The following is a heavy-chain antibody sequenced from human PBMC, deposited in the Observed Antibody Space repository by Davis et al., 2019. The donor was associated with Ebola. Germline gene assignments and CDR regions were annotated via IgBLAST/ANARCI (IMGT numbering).Heavy chain of an antibody. CDR3: ARAGRMTTVTTGYFDY. Sequence: ASVKVSCKASGYTFTGYYMHWVRQAPGQGLEWMGWINPNSGGTNYAQKFQGRVTMTRDTSISTAYMELSRLRSDDTAVYYCARAGRMTTVTTGYFDYWGQGTLVTVSS. V-gene: IGHV1-2*02. J-gene: IGHJ4*02. CDR2: INPNSGGT. D-gene: IGHD4-17*01. CDR1: GYTFTGYY.